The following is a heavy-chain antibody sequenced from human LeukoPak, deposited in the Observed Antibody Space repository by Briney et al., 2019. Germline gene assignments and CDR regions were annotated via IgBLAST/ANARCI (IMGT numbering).Heavy chain of an antibody. J-gene: IGHJ1*01. V-gene: IGHV3-74*01. CDR2: INTDGTST. CDR3: YGGNAEQ. Sequence: GGSLRLSCAASGFTFSSYRMHWVRQAPGKGLVWVSGINTDGTSTNYADSVKGRFTISRDNAKNTLYLQMNSLRVEDMAVYYCYGGNAEQWGQGTLVTVSS. D-gene: IGHD4-23*01. CDR1: GFTFSSYR.